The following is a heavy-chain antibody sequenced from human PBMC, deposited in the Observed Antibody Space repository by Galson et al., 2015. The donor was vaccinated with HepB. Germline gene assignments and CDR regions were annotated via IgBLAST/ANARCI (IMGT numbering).Heavy chain of an antibody. D-gene: IGHD5-18*01. CDR3: AKGGYSYDNFDY. V-gene: IGHV3-30*18. CDR2: ISYDGSNK. J-gene: IGHJ4*02. Sequence: SLRLSCAASGFTFSSYGMHWVRQAPGKGLEWVAVISYDGSNKYYADSVKGRFTISRDNSKNTLYLQMSSLRAEDTAVYYCAKGGYSYDNFDYWGQGTLVTVSS. CDR1: GFTFSSYG.